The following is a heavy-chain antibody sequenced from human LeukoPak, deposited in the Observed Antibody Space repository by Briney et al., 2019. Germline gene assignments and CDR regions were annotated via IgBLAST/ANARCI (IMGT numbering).Heavy chain of an antibody. CDR1: GYTFTSYD. CDR2: MNPNSGNT. D-gene: IGHD6-25*01. Sequence: ASVKVSCKASGYTFTSYDINWVRQATGQGLEWMGWMNPNSGNTGYAQKFQGRVTMTRNTSISTAYMELSSLRPEDTAVYYCARGGSAATGFDYWGQGTLVTVSS. CDR3: ARGGSAATGFDY. J-gene: IGHJ4*02. V-gene: IGHV1-8*01.